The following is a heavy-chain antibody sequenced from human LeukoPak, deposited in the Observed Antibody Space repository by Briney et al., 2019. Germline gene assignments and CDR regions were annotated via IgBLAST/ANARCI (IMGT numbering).Heavy chain of an antibody. J-gene: IGHJ6*02. D-gene: IGHD3-10*02. CDR1: GGTFSSYA. CDR2: IIPIFGTA. V-gene: IGHV1-69*01. Sequence: SVKVSCKASGGTFSSYAISWVRQAPGQGLEWMGGIIPIFGTANYAQKFQGRVTITADESTSTAYMELSSLRAEDTAVYYCAKDQRRVLEPNYYYYGMDVWGQGTTVTVSS. CDR3: AKDQRRVLEPNYYYYGMDV.